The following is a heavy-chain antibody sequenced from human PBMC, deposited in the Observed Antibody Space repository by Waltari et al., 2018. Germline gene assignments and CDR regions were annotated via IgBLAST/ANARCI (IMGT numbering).Heavy chain of an antibody. CDR2: ISWNSGSI. CDR3: AKGPSDYYYMDV. CDR1: GFTFDDDA. Sequence: EVQLVESGGGLVQPGRSLRLSCAASGFTFDDDAMHWVRQAPGKGLEWVSGISWNSGSIGYADSVKGRFTISRDNAKNSLYLQMNSLRAEDMALYYCAKGPSDYYYMDVWGKGTTVTVSS. J-gene: IGHJ6*03. V-gene: IGHV3-9*03.